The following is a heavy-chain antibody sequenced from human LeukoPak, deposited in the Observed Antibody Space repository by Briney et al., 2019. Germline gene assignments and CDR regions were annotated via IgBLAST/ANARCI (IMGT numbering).Heavy chain of an antibody. CDR1: GYTFTDSY. CDR2: INPNSGDP. Sequence: ASVKVSCKTSGYTFTDSYIHWVRQAPGQGLEWMGRINPNSGDPNYPQKFQGRVTMTRDTSISTAYMEMSSLTSDDTAVYYCARSARHCNNGVCFTDYYIDLWGKGTTDIVSS. J-gene: IGHJ6*03. D-gene: IGHD2-8*01. V-gene: IGHV1-2*06. CDR3: ARSARHCNNGVCFTDYYIDL.